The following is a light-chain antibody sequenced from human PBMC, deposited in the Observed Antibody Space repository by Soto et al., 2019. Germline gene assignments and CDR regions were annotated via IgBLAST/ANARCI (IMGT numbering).Light chain of an antibody. CDR3: QQRDSWPRT. CDR2: DTS. V-gene: IGKV3-11*01. Sequence: EIVLTQSPATLSLSPGERATLSCRASQRISRSLAWYQHKLGQAPRLLIFDTSNRATGIPARFIGSGFGTDFTLTISSLEPEDFAIYYCQQRDSWPRTFGQGTKVDIK. CDR1: QRISRS. J-gene: IGKJ1*01.